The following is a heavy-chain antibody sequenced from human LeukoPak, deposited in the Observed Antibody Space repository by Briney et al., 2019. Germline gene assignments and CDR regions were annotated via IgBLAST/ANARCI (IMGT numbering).Heavy chain of an antibody. CDR1: GGSFSGYY. D-gene: IGHD6-6*01. Sequence: SETLSLTCAVYGGSFSGYYWSWIRQPPVKGLEWIGEINHSGSTNYNPSLKSRVTISVDTSKNQFSLKLSSVTAADTAVYYCARVGSSSSNWFDPWGQGTLVTVSS. CDR3: ARVGSSSSNWFDP. J-gene: IGHJ5*02. V-gene: IGHV4-34*01. CDR2: INHSGST.